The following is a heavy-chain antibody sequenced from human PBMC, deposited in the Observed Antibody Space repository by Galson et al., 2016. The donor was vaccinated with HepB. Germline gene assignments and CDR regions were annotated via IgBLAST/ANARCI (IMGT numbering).Heavy chain of an antibody. Sequence: ALLLSFSFSFFRFIIPSLSWVRQAPGKGLEWVSVMYIGGGTSYADSVKGRFPISRDNSKNPLYLQMNSLRAEDTAVSYGTRVLQWFGERWFDPWGQGTLVTIYS. V-gene: IGHV3-53*01. D-gene: IGHD3-10*01. J-gene: IGHJ5*02. CDR3: TRVLQWFGERWFDP. CDR1: FFRFIIPS. CDR2: MYIGGGT.